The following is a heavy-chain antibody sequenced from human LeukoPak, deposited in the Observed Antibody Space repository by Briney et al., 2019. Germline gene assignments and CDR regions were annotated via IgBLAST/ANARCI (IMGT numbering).Heavy chain of an antibody. D-gene: IGHD3-3*01. CDR1: GGTFSSYA. CDR3: ASAREYYDFWSGRKQNYYMDV. V-gene: IGHV1-69*05. CDR2: IIPIFGTA. J-gene: IGHJ6*03. Sequence: SVKVSCKASGGTFSSYAISWVRQAPGQGLEWMGGIIPIFGTANYAQKFQGRVTITTDESTSTAYMELSSLRSEDTAVYYCASAREYYDFWSGRKQNYYMDVWGKGTTVTVSS.